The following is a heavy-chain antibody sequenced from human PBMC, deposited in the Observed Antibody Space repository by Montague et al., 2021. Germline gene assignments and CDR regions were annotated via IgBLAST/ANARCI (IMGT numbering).Heavy chain of an antibody. D-gene: IGHD6-19*01. Sequence: SETLSLTCAVSGGSLSGYIWNWIRQPPGKDLEWIGQIYHTGSTSYNPSLKSRVTMSVDTSENHVSLRLSSVTAADTAVYYCTRGEVAVTGIDYWGQGALVTVSS. CDR1: GGSLSGYI. CDR3: TRGEVAVTGIDY. J-gene: IGHJ4*02. V-gene: IGHV4-34*01. CDR2: IYHTGST.